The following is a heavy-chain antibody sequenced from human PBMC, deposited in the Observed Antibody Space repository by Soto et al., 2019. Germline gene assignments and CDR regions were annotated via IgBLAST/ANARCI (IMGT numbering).Heavy chain of an antibody. CDR3: ARDLYGDYVYATVFDY. CDR2: ISSSSSTI. V-gene: IGHV3-48*02. CDR1: GFTFTSYS. Sequence: EVQLVESGGSLVQPGGSLRLSCAASGFTFTSYSMNWVRQAPRKGLEWVSYISSSSSTIYYADSVKGRFTISRDNAKNSLYLQMNSLSDEDTAVYYCARDLYGDYVYATVFDYWGQGTLVTVSS. D-gene: IGHD4-17*01. J-gene: IGHJ4*02.